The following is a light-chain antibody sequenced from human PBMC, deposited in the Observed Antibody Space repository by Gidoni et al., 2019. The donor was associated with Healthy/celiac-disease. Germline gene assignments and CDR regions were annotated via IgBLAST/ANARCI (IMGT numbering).Light chain of an antibody. CDR1: QGISSW. V-gene: IGKV1-12*01. CDR3: QHANSFPLFT. Sequence: DIQLTQSPSSVSASVGDRVTITCRASQGISSWLAWYQQKPGKAHKLLIYAASSSQRGVPSRFSGSGTGTDITLTISSLKPEYFASDYCQHANSFPLFTFGPGTKVDIK. J-gene: IGKJ3*01. CDR2: AAS.